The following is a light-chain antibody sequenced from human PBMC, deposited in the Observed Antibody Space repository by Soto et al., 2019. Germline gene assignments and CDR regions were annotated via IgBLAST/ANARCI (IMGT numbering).Light chain of an antibody. Sequence: EIVLTQSPGTLSLSPGERATLSCRTSQSVSSSLAWYQHKPGQAPRLLIYDASNRATGIPDRFSGSGSGTDFTLTISSLEPEDCAVYYCQQHSNPGTFGQGTKVDIK. J-gene: IGKJ1*01. CDR1: QSVSSS. CDR2: DAS. CDR3: QQHSNPGT. V-gene: IGKV3-11*01.